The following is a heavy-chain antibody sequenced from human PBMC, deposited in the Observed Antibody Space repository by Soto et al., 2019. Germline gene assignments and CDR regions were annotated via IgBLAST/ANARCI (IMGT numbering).Heavy chain of an antibody. J-gene: IGHJ6*02. D-gene: IGHD6-13*01. CDR1: GYSFSSDA. V-gene: IGHV3-23*01. CDR2: ISGTGIST. Sequence: EVQLLESGGGLVQPGGSLRLSCAASGYSFSSDAMSWVRQAPGKGLEYVSAISGTGISTDYADSVKGRFTISRDNSKNMLYLKMNNVRAEDTAVYYCAKGLSRMVLMDVWGQGTMVTVSS. CDR3: AKGLSRMVLMDV.